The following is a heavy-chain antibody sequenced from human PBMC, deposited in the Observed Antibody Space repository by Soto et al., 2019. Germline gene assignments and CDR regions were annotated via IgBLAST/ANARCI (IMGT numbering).Heavy chain of an antibody. V-gene: IGHV3-30*18. Sequence: PGGSLRLSCAASGFTFSSYGMHWVRHAPGKGLEWVAVISYDGSDEYCADSVKGRFTISRDNSKNTLFLQMNSLRAEDTAVYYCAKDRLFIVAVPAALDYWGQGASVTVSS. D-gene: IGHD2-2*01. CDR2: ISYDGSDE. CDR1: GFTFSSYG. J-gene: IGHJ4*02. CDR3: AKDRLFIVAVPAALDY.